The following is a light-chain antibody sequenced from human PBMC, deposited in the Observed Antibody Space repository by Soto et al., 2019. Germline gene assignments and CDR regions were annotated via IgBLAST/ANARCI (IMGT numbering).Light chain of an antibody. CDR1: SSDVGDYNY. J-gene: IGLJ2*01. CDR3: SSYTSSSTLVL. V-gene: IGLV2-14*03. CDR2: DVT. Sequence: QSALTQPASVSGSPGQSITISCTGTSSDVGDYNYVSWYQHHPGKAPKLMIYDVTNRPSGVSYRFSGSKSGNTASLTISGLQAEDEADYYCSSYTSSSTLVLFGGGTKLTVL.